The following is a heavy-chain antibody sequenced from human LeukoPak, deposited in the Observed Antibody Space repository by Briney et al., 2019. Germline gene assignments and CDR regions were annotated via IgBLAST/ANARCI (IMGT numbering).Heavy chain of an antibody. CDR1: GGTFSSYA. D-gene: IGHD3-9*01. J-gene: IGHJ6*02. Sequence: ASVKVSCKASGGTFSSYAISWVRQAPGQGLEWMGGIIPIFGTANYAQKFQGRVTITADESTSTAYMELSSLRSEDTAVYYCATEFGAREKLLRYFDWYYGMDVWGQGTTVTVSS. CDR2: IIPIFGTA. CDR3: ATEFGAREKLLRYFDWYYGMDV. V-gene: IGHV1-69*01.